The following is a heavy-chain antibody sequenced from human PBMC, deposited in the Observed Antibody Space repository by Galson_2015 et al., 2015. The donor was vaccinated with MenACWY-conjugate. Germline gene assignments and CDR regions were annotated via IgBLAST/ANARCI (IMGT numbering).Heavy chain of an antibody. CDR2: IYHSGSI. Sequence: SETLSLTCAVSGASISSVNWWSWVRQPPGKRLEWIAEIYHSGSINYNPSLKSRVTMSVDKSKNQISLKLSSVTAADTAVYYCARAGALTYYFDYWGQGTLVSVSS. V-gene: IGHV4-4*02. CDR3: ARAGALTYYFDY. CDR1: GASISSVNW. J-gene: IGHJ4*02.